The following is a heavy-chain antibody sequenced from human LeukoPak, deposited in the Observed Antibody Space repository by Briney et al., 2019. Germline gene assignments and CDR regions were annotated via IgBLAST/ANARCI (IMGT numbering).Heavy chain of an antibody. Sequence: GASVKVSCKTSGYTFTTYHINWVRQATGQVLEWLGWMNPYNGDRGYAQKFQGRLSITSDTSISTAYMELSSLKSDDTAIYFCARTTSLTASGYDCWGQGTLVTVSS. V-gene: IGHV1-8*03. J-gene: IGHJ4*02. CDR1: GYTFTTYH. D-gene: IGHD4-17*01. CDR2: MNPYNGDR. CDR3: ARTTSLTASGYDC.